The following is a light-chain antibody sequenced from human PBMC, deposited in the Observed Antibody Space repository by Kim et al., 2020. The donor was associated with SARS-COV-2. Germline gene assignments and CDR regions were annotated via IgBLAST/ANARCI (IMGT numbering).Light chain of an antibody. Sequence: VSQGKTAIISCSGDQLGHKFVSWFQQKPGQSPVLVIHEDNKRPSGIPERFSGSNSGNTATLTISGTQAMDEADYYCQAWDSSTAAFGGGTKVTVL. V-gene: IGLV3-1*01. CDR2: EDN. CDR1: QLGHKF. CDR3: QAWDSSTAA. J-gene: IGLJ2*01.